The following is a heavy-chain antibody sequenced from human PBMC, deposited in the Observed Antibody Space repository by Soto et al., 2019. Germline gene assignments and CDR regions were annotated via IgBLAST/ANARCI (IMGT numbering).Heavy chain of an antibody. Sequence: GGSLRLSCAASGFTFRNFRMNWVRQAQGRGLEWIAHIKTLEASTTATYYADSVKGRFTISRDDAKNTLFLEMTSLRGDDTAVYFCARQVYTVVTPFDYWGQGTPVTVSS. V-gene: IGHV3-48*01. CDR3: ARQVYTVVTPFDY. D-gene: IGHD2-21*02. J-gene: IGHJ4*02. CDR1: GFTFRNFR. CDR2: IKTLEASTTAT.